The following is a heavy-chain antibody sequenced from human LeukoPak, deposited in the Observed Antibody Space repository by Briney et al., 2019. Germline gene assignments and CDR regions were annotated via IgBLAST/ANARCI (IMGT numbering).Heavy chain of an antibody. D-gene: IGHD3-10*01. CDR3: ARSPPHSDYGSGSRFDY. CDR2: MNPNSGNT. Sequence: ASVKVSCKASGYTFTSYDINWVRQATGQGLEWMGWMNPNSGNTGYAQKFQGRVTMTRNTSISTAYMELSSLRSEDTAVYYCARSPPHSDYGSGSRFDYWGQGTLVTVSS. V-gene: IGHV1-8*01. CDR1: GYTFTSYD. J-gene: IGHJ4*02.